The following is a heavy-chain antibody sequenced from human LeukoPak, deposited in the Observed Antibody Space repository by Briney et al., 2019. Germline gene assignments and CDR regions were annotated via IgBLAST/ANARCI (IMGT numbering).Heavy chain of an antibody. V-gene: IGHV1-2*02. D-gene: IGHD2-21*02. CDR1: GGTFSSYA. CDR3: AKVQYLTLDAFDI. J-gene: IGHJ3*02. CDR2: INPNSGGT. Sequence: GSSVKVSCKASGGTFSSYAISWVRQAPGQGLEWMGWINPNSGGTNYAQKFQGRVALTRDTSITTSYMDLSGLTSDDTAVYYCAKVQYLTLDAFDIWGRGTMVTVS.